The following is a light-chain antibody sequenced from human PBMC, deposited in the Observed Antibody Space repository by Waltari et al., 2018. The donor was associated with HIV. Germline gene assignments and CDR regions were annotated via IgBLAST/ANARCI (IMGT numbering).Light chain of an antibody. Sequence: HFVMTQPSSVSGAPGQRVTISCTGSKSNIGAGYDVPWYQQIPGRAPRLLIYLNNKRPAGVPDRFSGSKSNSSASLAITGLQGEDEGDYYCQSYDSDLSGLIFGGGTRLSVL. CDR3: QSYDSDLSGLI. V-gene: IGLV1-40*01. J-gene: IGLJ2*01. CDR1: KSNIGAGYD. CDR2: LNN.